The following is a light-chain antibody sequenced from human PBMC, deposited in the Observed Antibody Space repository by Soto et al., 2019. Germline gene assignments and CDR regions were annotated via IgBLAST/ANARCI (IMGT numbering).Light chain of an antibody. CDR2: DAS. J-gene: IGKJ4*01. Sequence: EIAMTQSPATLSVSPGERATLSCRASQSVSSDLAWYQQKPGQAPRLLIYDASTRATGIPARFSGSGSGTEFTLTINSLQSEDFAVYYCQQYSKWPVTFGGGTQVEIK. CDR1: QSVSSD. V-gene: IGKV3-15*01. CDR3: QQYSKWPVT.